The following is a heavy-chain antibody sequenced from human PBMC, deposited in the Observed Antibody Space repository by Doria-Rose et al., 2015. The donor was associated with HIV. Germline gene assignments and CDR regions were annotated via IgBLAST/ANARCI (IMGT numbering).Heavy chain of an antibody. J-gene: IGHJ4*02. Sequence: QVQLQESGPGLVKPSETLSLTCSVSGGSISHYYWSWIRQPPGKGLEYIGDIFYTGSTNYSPSLKSRVSISIDTSKNKCSLRLSAVTAADTAVYYCARVLSGTYYWGQGTRVTVSS. D-gene: IGHD1-26*01. CDR2: IFYTGST. CDR1: GGSISHYY. V-gene: IGHV4-59*01. CDR3: ARVLSGTYY.